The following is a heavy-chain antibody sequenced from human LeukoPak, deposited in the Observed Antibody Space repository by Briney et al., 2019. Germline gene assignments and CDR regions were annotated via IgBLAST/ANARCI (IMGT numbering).Heavy chain of an antibody. CDR3: AKDWATLPSRLSPFDS. CDR2: ISATGGGT. V-gene: IGHV3-23*01. Sequence: PGASLRLSCAASGFTFSSYAMSCVRQAPGKGLEWVSTISATGGGTVYADSVKGRFTISRDNSENMLLLQMNSLRADDTAVYYCAKDWATLPSRLSPFDSWGQGILVTVSS. CDR1: GFTFSSYA. D-gene: IGHD6-6*01. J-gene: IGHJ4*02.